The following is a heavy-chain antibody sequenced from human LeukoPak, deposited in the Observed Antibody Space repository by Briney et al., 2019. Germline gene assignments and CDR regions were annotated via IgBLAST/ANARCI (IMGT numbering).Heavy chain of an antibody. V-gene: IGHV3-53*01. D-gene: IGHD5-18*01. Sequence: GGSLRLSCAASGFTVSSNYMSWVRQAPGKGLEWVSVIYSGGSTYYADSVKGRFTISRDNSKNTLYLQMNSLRAEDTAVYYCARCRYSYGWCDYWGQGTLVTVSS. CDR3: ARCRYSYGWCDY. CDR1: GFTVSSNY. CDR2: IYSGGST. J-gene: IGHJ4*02.